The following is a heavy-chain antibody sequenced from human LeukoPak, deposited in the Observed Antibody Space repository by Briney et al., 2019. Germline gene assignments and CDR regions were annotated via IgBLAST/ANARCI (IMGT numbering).Heavy chain of an antibody. CDR2: MNPNSGNT. Sequence: GASVKVSCKASGYTFTSYDINWVRQATGQGLEWMGWMNPNSGNTGYAQKFQGRVTMTRNTSISTAYMELSSLRSEDTAVYYCARVGITVISLGFDYWGQGTLVTVSS. D-gene: IGHD4-17*01. J-gene: IGHJ4*02. V-gene: IGHV1-8*01. CDR3: ARVGITVISLGFDY. CDR1: GYTFTSYD.